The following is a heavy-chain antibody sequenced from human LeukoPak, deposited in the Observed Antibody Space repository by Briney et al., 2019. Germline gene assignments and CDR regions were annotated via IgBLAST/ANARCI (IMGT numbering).Heavy chain of an antibody. Sequence: GGSLRLSCAASGFTFSSYAKSWVRQVPGTGLEWVSAISGSGDDTYYADFVKGRFTISRDNSKNTLYLQMNSLRAEDTAAYYCARDGRSGWNDHDYWGQGTLVTVSS. J-gene: IGHJ4*02. D-gene: IGHD6-19*01. V-gene: IGHV3-23*01. CDR1: GFTFSSYA. CDR3: ARDGRSGWNDHDY. CDR2: ISGSGDDT.